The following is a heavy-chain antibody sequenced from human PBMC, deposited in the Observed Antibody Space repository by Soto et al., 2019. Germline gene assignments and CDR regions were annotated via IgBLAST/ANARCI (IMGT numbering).Heavy chain of an antibody. D-gene: IGHD2-8*01. CDR1: GYTFTSYY. J-gene: IGHJ4*02. V-gene: IGHV1-46*01. CDR3: ARPPYPGCINAVCYPLDY. CDR2: INPSGGSK. Sequence: QVQLVQSGAEVKKPGASVKISCKASGYTFTSYYMHWVRQAPGQGLEWMGIINPSGGSKNYAQKLQGRVAMPRDKSTSTVYMELNSLRSEDTAVYYCARPPYPGCINAVCYPLDYWGQGTLVTVSS.